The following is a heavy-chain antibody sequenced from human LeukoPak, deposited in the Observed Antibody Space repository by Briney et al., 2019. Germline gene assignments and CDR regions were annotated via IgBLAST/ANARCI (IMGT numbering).Heavy chain of an antibody. CDR1: GFTFSTYA. CDR3: ASEYSTTWNYFDY. J-gene: IGHJ4*02. V-gene: IGHV3-21*01. CDR2: ISSGSGYI. D-gene: IGHD6-13*01. Sequence: PGGSLRLSCAASGFTFSTYAMNWVRQAPGKGLEWVSYISSGSGYIYSADSVKGRFTISRDKAKNSLYLQMNSLRAEDTAVYYCASEYSTTWNYFDYWGQRNLGTVSS.